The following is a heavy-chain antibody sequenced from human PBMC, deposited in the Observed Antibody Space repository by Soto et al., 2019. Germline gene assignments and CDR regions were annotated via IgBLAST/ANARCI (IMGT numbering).Heavy chain of an antibody. CDR3: ARGGWGRWIPNPLDC. J-gene: IGHJ4*02. Sequence: PSETLSLTCTVSGGSTSSGDYYWSWIRHPPGKGLEGIGYIYYSGSTYYNPSLKRRVTIAVDTSKNQSSLKLSCVTAADTAVYYCARGGWGRWIPNPLDCWGQGTLVTV. V-gene: IGHV4-30-4*01. CDR1: GGSTSSGDYY. D-gene: IGHD3-16*01. CDR2: IYYSGST.